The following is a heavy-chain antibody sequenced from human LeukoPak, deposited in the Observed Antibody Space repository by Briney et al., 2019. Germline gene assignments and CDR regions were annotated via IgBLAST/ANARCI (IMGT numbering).Heavy chain of an antibody. V-gene: IGHV3-48*03. J-gene: IGHJ4*02. Sequence: PGGSLRLSCAASGFTFSSYEMNWVRQAPGKGLEWVSYITSSGSTIYYADSVKGRFTISRDNAKNSLYLQMNSLRAEDTAVYYCAKPYSSGWYPFDSWGQGTLVTVSS. D-gene: IGHD6-19*01. CDR2: ITSSGSTI. CDR3: AKPYSSGWYPFDS. CDR1: GFTFSSYE.